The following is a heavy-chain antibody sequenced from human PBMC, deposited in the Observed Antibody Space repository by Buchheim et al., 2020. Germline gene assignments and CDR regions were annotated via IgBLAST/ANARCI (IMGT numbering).Heavy chain of an antibody. CDR1: GFTFSSYA. CDR2: ISYDGSNK. J-gene: IGHJ4*02. V-gene: IGHV3-30-3*01. Sequence: QVQLVESGGGVVQPGRSLRLSRAASGFTFSSYAMHWVRQAPGKGLEWVAVISYDGSNKYYADSVKGRFTISRDNSKNTLYLQMNSLRAEDTAVYYCARDEFAYCGGDCYNLDYWGQGTL. CDR3: ARDEFAYCGGDCYNLDY. D-gene: IGHD2-21*02.